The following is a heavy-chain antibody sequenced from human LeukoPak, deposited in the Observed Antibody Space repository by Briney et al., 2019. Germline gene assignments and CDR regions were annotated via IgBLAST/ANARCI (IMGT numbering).Heavy chain of an antibody. V-gene: IGHV4-4*09. Sequence: SETLPLTCTVSGGSISSYYWSWIRQPPGKGLEWIGYIYTSGRTNYNPSLKSRVTISVDTSKNQFSLKLSSVTAADTAVYYCARGVGSSSWHNWFDPWGQGTLVTVSS. D-gene: IGHD6-13*01. CDR1: GGSISSYY. J-gene: IGHJ5*02. CDR3: ARGVGSSSWHNWFDP. CDR2: IYTSGRT.